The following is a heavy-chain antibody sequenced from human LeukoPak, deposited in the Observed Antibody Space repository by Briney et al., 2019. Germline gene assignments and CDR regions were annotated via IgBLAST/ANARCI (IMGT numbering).Heavy chain of an antibody. J-gene: IGHJ3*02. V-gene: IGHV3-49*04. Sequence: GGSLRLSCTTSGFTFGDYNMNWVRQAPGKGLEWVGFIRSKAYGGTTHYAASVRGRFTISRDDSKNIAYLQLNSLKTEDTAVYHCMRGGGPHDFDIWGQGTVVTVSS. D-gene: IGHD3-16*01. CDR1: GFTFGDYN. CDR2: IRSKAYGGTT. CDR3: MRGGGPHDFDI.